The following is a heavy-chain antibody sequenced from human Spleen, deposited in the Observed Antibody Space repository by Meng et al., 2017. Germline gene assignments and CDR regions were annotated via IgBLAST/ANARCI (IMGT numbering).Heavy chain of an antibody. D-gene: IGHD3-22*01. J-gene: IGHJ4*02. CDR2: ISGSGGST. CDR3: ARTPVIVVVTYYFDY. CDR1: GFTFSSYE. Sequence: GESLKISCAASGFTFSSYEMNWVRQAPGKGLEWVSAISGSGGSTYYADSVKGRFTISRDNSKNTLYLQMNSLRAEDTAVYYCARTPVIVVVTYYFDYWGQGTLVTVSS. V-gene: IGHV3-23*01.